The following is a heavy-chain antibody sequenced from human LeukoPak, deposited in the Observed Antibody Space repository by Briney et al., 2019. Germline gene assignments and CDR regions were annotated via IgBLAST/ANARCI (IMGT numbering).Heavy chain of an antibody. CDR2: IYHSGST. D-gene: IGHD6-6*01. V-gene: IGHV4-34*01. Sequence: SETLSLTCAVSGGSISSYYWSWIRQPPGKGLEWIGEIYHSGSTNYNPSLKSRVTISVDKSKNQFSLKLSSVTAADTAVYYCARGRGPRSSFDPWGQGTLVTVSS. CDR3: ARGRGPRSSFDP. J-gene: IGHJ5*02. CDR1: GGSISSYY.